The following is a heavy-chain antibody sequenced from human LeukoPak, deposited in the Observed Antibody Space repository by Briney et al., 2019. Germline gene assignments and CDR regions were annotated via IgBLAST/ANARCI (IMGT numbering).Heavy chain of an antibody. V-gene: IGHV4-59*08. J-gene: IGHJ6*03. CDR2: IYDIGST. Sequence: SETLSLTCTVSGGSISSYYWSWIRQPPGKGLEWIGYIYDIGSTSYNPSLKSRVTISVDTSKNQFSLKLSSVTAADTAVYYCAGLEYYDSSGENMYYYYMDVWGKGTTVTVSS. CDR3: AGLEYYDSSGENMYYYYMDV. D-gene: IGHD3-22*01. CDR1: GGSISSYY.